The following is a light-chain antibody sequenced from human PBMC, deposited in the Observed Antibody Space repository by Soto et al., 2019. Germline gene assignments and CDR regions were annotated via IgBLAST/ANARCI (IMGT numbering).Light chain of an antibody. V-gene: IGLV1-40*01. CDR2: GNS. Sequence: QSVLTQPPSVSGARGQRVTIACTGSSSNIGAGYDVHWYQQLPGTAPKLLIYGNSNRPSGVPDRFSGSKSGTSASLAITGLQAEDEADYYCQSYDSSLSAFYVFGTGTKVTV. CDR3: QSYDSSLSAFYV. CDR1: SSNIGAGYD. J-gene: IGLJ1*01.